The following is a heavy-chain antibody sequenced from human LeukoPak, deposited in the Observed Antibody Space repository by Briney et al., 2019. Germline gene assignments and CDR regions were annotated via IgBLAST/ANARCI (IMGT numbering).Heavy chain of an antibody. Sequence: GGSLRLSCAASGFTFSTFAMSWVRQAPGKGLEWVSTISGSGGSTYYADSVKGRFTISRDNSKNTLFLQMSSLRAEDTAVYYCAKDRARLAITLDYWGQGTLVTVSS. CDR1: GFTFSTFA. CDR3: AKDRARLAITLDY. CDR2: ISGSGGST. V-gene: IGHV3-23*01. J-gene: IGHJ4*02.